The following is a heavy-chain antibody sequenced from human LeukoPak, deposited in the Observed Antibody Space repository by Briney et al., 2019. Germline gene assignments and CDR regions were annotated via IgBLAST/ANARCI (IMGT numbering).Heavy chain of an antibody. CDR3: ARGRIAAAGAIDY. V-gene: IGHV1-2*02. D-gene: IGHD6-13*01. J-gene: IGHJ4*02. Sequence: ASVKVSCKASGYTFTGYYIHWVRQAPGQGLEWMAWINPRNGGSHSAQKFQGRVTLTRDTSISTAYMEMRKLTSDDTAFYYCARGRIAAAGAIDYWGQGARVTVSS. CDR1: GYTFTGYY. CDR2: INPRNGGS.